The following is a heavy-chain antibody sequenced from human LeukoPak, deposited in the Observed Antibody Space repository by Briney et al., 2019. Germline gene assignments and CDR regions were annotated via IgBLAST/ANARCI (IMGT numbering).Heavy chain of an antibody. CDR2: ISGSGGTT. CDR1: GFTFSSYA. Sequence: GGSLRLSCAASGFTFSSYAMSWVRQAPGKGLEWLSAISGSGGTTSYPDSVKAPFTISRNNSNNTLYLQINSLRAKDTPVYYCPKPRPHLDWSNWGPGTLVTVSS. D-gene: IGHD3-9*01. J-gene: IGHJ4*02. CDR3: PKPRPHLDWSN. V-gene: IGHV3-23*01.